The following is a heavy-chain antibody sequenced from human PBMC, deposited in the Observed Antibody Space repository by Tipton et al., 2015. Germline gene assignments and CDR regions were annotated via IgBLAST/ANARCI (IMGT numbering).Heavy chain of an antibody. CDR2: ISYSGTT. CDR1: GGSVSSGSYY. V-gene: IGHV4-61*01. Sequence: GLVKPSETLSLTCTVSGGSVSSGSYYWSWIRQPPGKGLEWIGYISYSGTTNYNPSLKSRVTISVDTSNNQFSLKLSSVTAADTAVYYCATTHIPRVAGAVTGFDYWGQGTLVTVSS. D-gene: IGHD6-13*01. CDR3: ATTHIPRVAGAVTGFDY. J-gene: IGHJ4*02.